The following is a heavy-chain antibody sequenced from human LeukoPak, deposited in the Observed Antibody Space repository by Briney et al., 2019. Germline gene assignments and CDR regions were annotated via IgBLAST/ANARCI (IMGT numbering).Heavy chain of an antibody. CDR1: GYSISSGYY. D-gene: IGHD3-9*01. Sequence: PSETLSLTCTVSGYSISSGYYWGWIRQPPGKGLEWIWSIYHSGSTYYNPSLKSRVTISVDTSKNQFSLKLSSVTAADTAVYYCARADDILTGYRPPLDYWGQGTLVTVSS. V-gene: IGHV4-38-2*02. J-gene: IGHJ4*02. CDR3: ARADDILTGYRPPLDY. CDR2: IYHSGST.